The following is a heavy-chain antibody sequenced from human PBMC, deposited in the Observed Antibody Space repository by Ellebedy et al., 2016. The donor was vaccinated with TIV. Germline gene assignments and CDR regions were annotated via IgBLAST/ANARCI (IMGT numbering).Heavy chain of an antibody. CDR1: GFTFSSYA. J-gene: IGHJ4*02. CDR3: ARRIAAAKYFDY. CDR2: ISGSGGST. D-gene: IGHD6-13*01. V-gene: IGHV3-23*01. Sequence: GESLKISCAASGFTFSSYAMSWVRQTPGKGLEWVSAISGSGGSTYYADSVKGRFTISRDNSKNTLYLQMNSLRAEDTAVYYCARRIAAAKYFDYWGQGTLVTVSS.